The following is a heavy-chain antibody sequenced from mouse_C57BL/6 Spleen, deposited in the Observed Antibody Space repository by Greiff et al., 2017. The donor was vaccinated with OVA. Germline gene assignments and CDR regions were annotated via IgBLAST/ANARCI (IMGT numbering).Heavy chain of an antibody. Sequence: QVQLKESGAELVKPGASVKISCKASGYAFSSYWMNWVKQRPGKGLEWIGQIYPGDGDTNYNGKFKGKATLTADKSSSTAYMQLSSLTSEDSAVYFCARDSSGYKGAWFAYWGQGTLVTVSA. CDR3: ARDSSGYKGAWFAY. CDR2: IYPGDGDT. V-gene: IGHV1-80*01. D-gene: IGHD3-2*02. J-gene: IGHJ3*01. CDR1: GYAFSSYW.